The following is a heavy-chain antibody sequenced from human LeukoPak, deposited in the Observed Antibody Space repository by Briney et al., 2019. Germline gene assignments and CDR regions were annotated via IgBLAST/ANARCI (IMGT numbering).Heavy chain of an antibody. Sequence: TSSETLSLTCTVSGGSISSSNYYWGWIRQPPGKGLEWIGSIYYSGSTYYNPSLKSRVTISVDTSKNQFSLKLSSVTAADTAVYYCARDPMIVVVTEDAYYMDVWGKGTTVTVSS. CDR3: ARDPMIVVVTEDAYYMDV. V-gene: IGHV4-39*07. D-gene: IGHD3-22*01. CDR1: GGSISSSNYY. J-gene: IGHJ6*03. CDR2: IYYSGST.